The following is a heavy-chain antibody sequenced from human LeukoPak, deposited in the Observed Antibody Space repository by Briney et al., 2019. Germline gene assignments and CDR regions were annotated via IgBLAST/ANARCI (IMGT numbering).Heavy chain of an antibody. V-gene: IGHV3-23*01. CDR1: GFTFSSYA. J-gene: IGHJ4*02. CDR3: AKAYYYDSSGYSDTIFDY. Sequence: GGSLRLSCAASGFTFSSYAMSWVRQAPGKGLEWVSAISGSGGSTYYADSVKGRFTISRDNSKNTLYLRMNSLRAEDTAVYYCAKAYYYDSSGYSDTIFDYWGQGTLVTVSS. D-gene: IGHD3-22*01. CDR2: ISGSGGST.